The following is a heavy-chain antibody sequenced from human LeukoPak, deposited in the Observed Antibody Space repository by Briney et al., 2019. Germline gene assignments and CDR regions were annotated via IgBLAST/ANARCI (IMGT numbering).Heavy chain of an antibody. Sequence: SETLSLTCTVSGGSISSYYWSWIRQPPGKGLEWIGYIYYSGSTNYNPSLKSRVAISVDTSKNQFSLKLSSVTAADTAVYYCARTSITFYYYYYMDVWGKGTTVTISS. CDR3: ARTSITFYYYYYMDV. V-gene: IGHV4-59*01. CDR1: GGSISSYY. J-gene: IGHJ6*03. CDR2: IYYSGST. D-gene: IGHD5-24*01.